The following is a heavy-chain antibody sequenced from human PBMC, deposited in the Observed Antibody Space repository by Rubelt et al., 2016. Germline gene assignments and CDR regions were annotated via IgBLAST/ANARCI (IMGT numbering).Heavy chain of an antibody. CDR2: AYSSGST. CDR1: GGSISSSSYY. J-gene: IGHJ4*02. CDR3: ARRGAIFGVVIYFDY. D-gene: IGHD3-3*01. V-gene: IGHV4-39*01. Sequence: QLQLQESGPGLVKPSETLSLTCTVSGGSISSSSYYWGWIRQPPGKGLEWIGSAYSSGSTYYSPSLKSRVTISVDTAKNQFSLKLGSVTAADTAVYYCARRGAIFGVVIYFDYWGQGTLVTVSS.